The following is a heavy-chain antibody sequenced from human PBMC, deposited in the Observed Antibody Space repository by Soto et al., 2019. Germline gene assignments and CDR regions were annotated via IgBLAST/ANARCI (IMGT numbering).Heavy chain of an antibody. CDR1: GGSLSSSSW. J-gene: IGHJ4*02. Sequence: SETLSLTCAVSGGSLSSSSWWSWVRQPPGKTLEWLGEIFYSGSTKYNPSLNSRVTISADQSKNDFSLRLSSVSAADTAVYYCVHHGGVPYYHDFWGQGMLVTVSS. V-gene: IGHV4-4*02. CDR2: IFYSGST. D-gene: IGHD2-8*01. CDR3: VHHGGVPYYHDF.